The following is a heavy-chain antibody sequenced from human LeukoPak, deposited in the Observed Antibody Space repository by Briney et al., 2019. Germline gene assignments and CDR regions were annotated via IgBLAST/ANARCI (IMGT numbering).Heavy chain of an antibody. Sequence: PSETLSLTCTVSGDSINACYWGWIRQPPGKGLEWIGYIYFSGTTKYNPSLESRVTISVDTSKNQFSLKLSSVTAAGTAVYYCARRRAEGGSNGHYNWFDPWGQGILVTVSS. D-gene: IGHD6-13*01. CDR3: ARRRAEGGSNGHYNWFDP. J-gene: IGHJ5*02. V-gene: IGHV4-59*08. CDR2: IYFSGTT. CDR1: GDSINACY.